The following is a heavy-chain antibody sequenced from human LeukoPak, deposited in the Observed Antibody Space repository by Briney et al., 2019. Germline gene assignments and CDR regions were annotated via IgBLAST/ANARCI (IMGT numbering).Heavy chain of an antibody. CDR1: GFTFSSYA. D-gene: IGHD3-9*01. CDR2: ISGSGGST. CDR3: AKDRKFSRVTTGQHDY. J-gene: IGHJ4*02. V-gene: IGHV3-23*01. Sequence: GGSLRLSCAASGFTFSSYAMSWVRQAPGKGLEWVSAISGSGGSTYYADSVKGRFTISRDNSKNTLYLQMNSLRAEDTAVYYCAKDRKFSRVTTGQHDYWSQGTLVTVSS.